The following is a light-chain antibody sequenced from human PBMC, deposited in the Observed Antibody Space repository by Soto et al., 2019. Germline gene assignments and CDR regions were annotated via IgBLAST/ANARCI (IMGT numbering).Light chain of an antibody. Sequence: QSVLTQPPSASGTPGQRVSISCSGGNSNIGSNTVNWYQQLPGTAPKLLIYNDNQRPSGVPDRFSGSKSGTSASLAISGLQSDDEADYYCAAWDDSLTGPLFGGGTKLTVL. J-gene: IGLJ2*01. CDR1: NSNIGSNT. V-gene: IGLV1-44*01. CDR2: NDN. CDR3: AAWDDSLTGPL.